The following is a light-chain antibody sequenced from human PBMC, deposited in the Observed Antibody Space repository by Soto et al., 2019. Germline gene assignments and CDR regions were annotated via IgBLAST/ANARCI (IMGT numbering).Light chain of an antibody. J-gene: IGKJ1*01. CDR3: QQYNSYSPWT. V-gene: IGKV1-5*03. Sequence: DIQMTQSPSTLSASVGDRVTITCRASQSISSWLAWYQQKPGKAPKLLIYKASSLESGVPSRFSGSGSGTEFTLTISSLQPDDFATYYCQQYNSYSPWTFGPGPKVHI. CDR1: QSISSW. CDR2: KAS.